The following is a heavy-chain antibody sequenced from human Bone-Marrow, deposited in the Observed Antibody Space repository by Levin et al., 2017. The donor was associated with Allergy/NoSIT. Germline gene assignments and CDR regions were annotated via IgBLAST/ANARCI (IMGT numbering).Heavy chain of an antibody. V-gene: IGHV3-15*01. CDR2: VKSKSEGGTR. CDR1: GFTFSNAW. CDR3: HAMSSEGGRISWGVHGSGTHSGAGLRAPFDY. J-gene: IGHJ4*02. Sequence: GESLKISCAASGFTFSNAWMNWVRQAPGRGLEWIGRVKSKSEGGTREYAAAVRGRFTLSRDDSEYTLYLDMNSLKMEDTAVYYCHAMSSEGGRISWGVHGSGTHSGAGLRAPFDYWGQGTVVSVSS. D-gene: IGHD3-10*01.